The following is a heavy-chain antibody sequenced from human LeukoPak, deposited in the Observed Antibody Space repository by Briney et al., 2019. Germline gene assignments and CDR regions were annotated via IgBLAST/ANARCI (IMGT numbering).Heavy chain of an antibody. CDR2: INHSGST. J-gene: IGHJ4*02. Sequence: SETLSLTCAVYGGSFSGYPWTWIRQPPGKGLEWIGEINHSGSTNYNPSLKSRVTISVDTSKNQFSLKLSSVTAADTAVFYCARGAPGYWGQGTLVTVSS. CDR3: ARGAPGY. V-gene: IGHV4-34*01. CDR1: GGSFSGYP.